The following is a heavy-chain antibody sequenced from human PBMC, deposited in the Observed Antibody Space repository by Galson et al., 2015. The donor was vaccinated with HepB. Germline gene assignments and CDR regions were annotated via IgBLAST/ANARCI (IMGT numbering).Heavy chain of an antibody. D-gene: IGHD2-2*01. Sequence: SLRLSCAASGFTFSSYSMNWVRQAPGKGLEWVSSISSSSSYIYYADSVKGRFTISRDNAKNSLYLQMNSLRAEDTAVYYCARDLSGYCSSTSCYRGLRSKYYYYYYMDVWGKGTTVTVSS. CDR1: GFTFSSYS. CDR2: ISSSSSYI. J-gene: IGHJ6*03. V-gene: IGHV3-21*01. CDR3: ARDLSGYCSSTSCYRGLRSKYYYYYYMDV.